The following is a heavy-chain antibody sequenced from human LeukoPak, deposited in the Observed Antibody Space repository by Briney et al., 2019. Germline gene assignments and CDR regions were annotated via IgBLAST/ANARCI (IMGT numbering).Heavy chain of an antibody. J-gene: IGHJ4*02. Sequence: GVSLRLSCAASGFTFSSYARSWVRQAPGKGLEWVSAISGSGGSTYYADSVKGRFTISRDNSKNTLYLQMNNLRAEDTAVYYCAKDGASSWYRGHFDYWGQGTLVTVSS. D-gene: IGHD6-13*01. CDR3: AKDGASSWYRGHFDY. V-gene: IGHV3-23*01. CDR2: ISGSGGST. CDR1: GFTFSSYA.